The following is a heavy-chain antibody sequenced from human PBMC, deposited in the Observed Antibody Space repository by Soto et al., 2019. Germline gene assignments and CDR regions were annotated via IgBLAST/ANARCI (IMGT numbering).Heavy chain of an antibody. CDR3: AHRSEGGEMIGVDPFDY. D-gene: IGHD3-22*01. V-gene: IGHV2-5*02. CDR2: IYWDDDK. CDR1: GFSLSTSGVG. Sequence: QITLKESGPTLVKPTQTLTLTCTFSGFSLSTSGVGVGWIRQPPGKALEWLALIYWDDDKRYSPSLKSRLTITQDTPKNQVVLKMTNKDPVDTATYYCAHRSEGGEMIGVDPFDYRGQGTPVTLSS. J-gene: IGHJ4*02.